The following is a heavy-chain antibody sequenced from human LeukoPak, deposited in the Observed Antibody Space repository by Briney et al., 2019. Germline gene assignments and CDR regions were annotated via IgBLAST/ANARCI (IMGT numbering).Heavy chain of an antibody. Sequence: GGSLRLSCAASGFTFGSYAMNWVRQAPGKGLEWVSGISGTGGSTYYADSVKGRFTNSRDNSKNTLYLQMNGLRAEDTAVYYCAKGSSSEPSYYYYYYMDAWGQGTTVTVSS. CDR2: ISGTGGST. J-gene: IGHJ6*03. CDR3: AKGSSSEPSYYYYYYMDA. V-gene: IGHV3-23*01. D-gene: IGHD6-6*01. CDR1: GFTFGSYA.